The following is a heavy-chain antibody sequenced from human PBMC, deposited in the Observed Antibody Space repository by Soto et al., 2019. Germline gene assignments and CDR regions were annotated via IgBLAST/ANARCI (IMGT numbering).Heavy chain of an antibody. V-gene: IGHV5-10-1*01. J-gene: IGHJ4*02. CDR2: IDPSDSYT. CDR3: ARLGIPLDDINYAFDY. D-gene: IGHD4-4*01. CDR1: GYSFTSYW. Sequence: GESLKISCKGSGYSFTSYWISWVRQMPGKGLEWMGRIDPSDSYTNYSPSFQGHVTISADKSISTAYLQWSSLKASDTAMYYCARLGIPLDDINYAFDYWGQGTLVTVYS.